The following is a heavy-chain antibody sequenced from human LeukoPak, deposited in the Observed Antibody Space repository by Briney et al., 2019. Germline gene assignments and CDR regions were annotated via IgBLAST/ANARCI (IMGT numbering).Heavy chain of an antibody. V-gene: IGHV3-23*01. CDR2: VSGSGGTT. Sequence: GGSLRLSCAASGFTFSSYAMSWVRQAPGKGLEWVSGVSGSGGTTYYADSVKGRFTISRDNSNHMLYLQMNSLIAEDTAIYYCAKDDDWLRFEHWGRGTPVSVSS. J-gene: IGHJ4*02. D-gene: IGHD5-12*01. CDR1: GFTFSSYA. CDR3: AKDDDWLRFEH.